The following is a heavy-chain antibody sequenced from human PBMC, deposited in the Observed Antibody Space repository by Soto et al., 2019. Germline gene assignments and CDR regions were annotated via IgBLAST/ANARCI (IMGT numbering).Heavy chain of an antibody. J-gene: IGHJ4*02. CDR1: GFTFSSYS. CDR3: ARDLLDFDY. V-gene: IGHV3-21*01. Sequence: GGSLRLSCAASGFTFSSYSMNWVRQAPGKGLEWVSSISISSSSYIYYADSVKGRFTLXXXNXXXXLYLXMXXLRAEDTAVYYCARDLLDFDYWGQGTLVTVSS. CDR2: ISISSSSYI.